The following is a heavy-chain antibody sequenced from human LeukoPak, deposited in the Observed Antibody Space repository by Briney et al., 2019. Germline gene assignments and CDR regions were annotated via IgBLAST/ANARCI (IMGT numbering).Heavy chain of an antibody. CDR2: IDKKDEGYATAT. Sequence: QTGGSLKLSCAASGFTFSGSAIHWVRQSSGKGLEWVGQIDKKDEGYATATAYAASVKGRFTISRDDSINTAYLQMKSLKTEDTALYYCTRDSGTYNWFDPWGQGTLITVSS. CDR3: TRDSGTYNWFDP. J-gene: IGHJ5*02. CDR1: GFTFSGSA. V-gene: IGHV3-73*01. D-gene: IGHD1-26*01.